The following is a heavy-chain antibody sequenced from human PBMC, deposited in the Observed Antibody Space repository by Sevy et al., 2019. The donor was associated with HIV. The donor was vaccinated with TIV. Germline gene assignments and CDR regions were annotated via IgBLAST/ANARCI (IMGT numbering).Heavy chain of an antibody. Sequence: GGSLRLSCAASGFTFSSYAMHWVRQAPGKGLEWVAVISYDGSNKYYADSVKGRFTISRDNSKNTLYLQMNSLRAEDTAVYYCARGGHYDSSGHSPFDYWGQGTLVTVSS. J-gene: IGHJ4*02. CDR3: ARGGHYDSSGHSPFDY. D-gene: IGHD3-22*01. CDR2: ISYDGSNK. V-gene: IGHV3-30-3*01. CDR1: GFTFSSYA.